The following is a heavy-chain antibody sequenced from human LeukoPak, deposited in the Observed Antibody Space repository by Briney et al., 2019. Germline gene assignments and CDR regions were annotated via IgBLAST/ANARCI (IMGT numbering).Heavy chain of an antibody. CDR2: IYYSGST. J-gene: IGHJ4*02. CDR3: AREVYGSGSYYTPDIYFDY. D-gene: IGHD3-10*01. V-gene: IGHV4-30-4*08. Sequence: NPSETLSLTCTVSGGSISSGDYYWSWIRQPPGKGLEWIGYIYYSGSTYYNPSLKSRVTISVDTSKNQFSLKLSSVTAADTAVYYCAREVYGSGSYYTPDIYFDYWGQGTLVTVSS. CDR1: GGSISSGDYY.